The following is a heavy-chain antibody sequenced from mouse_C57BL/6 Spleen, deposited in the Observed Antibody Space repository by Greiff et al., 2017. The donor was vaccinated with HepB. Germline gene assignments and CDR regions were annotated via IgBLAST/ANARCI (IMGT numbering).Heavy chain of an antibody. V-gene: IGHV1-85*01. CDR3: ARGGIYYDYDGPFAY. CDR1: GYTFTSYD. CDR2: IYPRDGST. J-gene: IGHJ3*01. D-gene: IGHD2-4*01. Sequence: VQLQQSGPELVKPGASVKLSCKASGYTFTSYDINWVKQRPGQGLEWIGWIYPRDGSTKYNEKFKGKATLTVDTSSSTAYMELHSLTSEDSAVYFCARGGIYYDYDGPFAYWGQGTLVTVSA.